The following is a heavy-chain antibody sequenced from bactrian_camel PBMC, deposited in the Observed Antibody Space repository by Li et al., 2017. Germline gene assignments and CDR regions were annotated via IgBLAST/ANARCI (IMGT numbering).Heavy chain of an antibody. CDR2: IFRSGLT. D-gene: IGHD6*01. J-gene: IGHJ4*01. CDR3: VSGGTWSEVYNY. Sequence: HVQLVESGGGSVQAGGSLRLSCATSGHHISSCTMGWHRQAPGKERELVSMIFRSGLTYYEDSVKGRFTISRGNASNTVYLQMNRLKPEDTAVYYCVSGGTWSEVYNYWGQGTQVTVS. CDR1: GHHISSCT. V-gene: IGHV3S55*01.